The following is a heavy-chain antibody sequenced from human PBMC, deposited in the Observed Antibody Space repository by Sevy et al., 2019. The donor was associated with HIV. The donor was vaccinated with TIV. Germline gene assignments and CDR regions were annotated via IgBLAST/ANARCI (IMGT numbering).Heavy chain of an antibody. CDR3: ARFLSTSYYYYSSMDV. D-gene: IGHD2-2*01. CDR2: MNPNSGNT. CDR1: GYTFTSYD. J-gene: IGHJ6*02. V-gene: IGHV1-8*01. Sequence: ASVKVSCKASGYTFTSYDINWVRQATGQGREWMGWMNPNSGNTGYAQKFQGRVTMTRNNSISTAYMELSSLGSEETAVYYCARFLSTSYYYYSSMDVWGQGTTVTVSS.